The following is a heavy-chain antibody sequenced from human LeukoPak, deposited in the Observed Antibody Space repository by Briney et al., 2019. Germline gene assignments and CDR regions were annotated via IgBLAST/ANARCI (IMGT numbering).Heavy chain of an antibody. V-gene: IGHV3-33*01. CDR2: IWYDGSNK. CDR1: GFTFSNYG. D-gene: IGHD1-26*01. J-gene: IGHJ4*02. Sequence: PGRSLRLSCAASGFTFSNYGMHWVRQAPGKGLEWVAVIWYDGSNKYYADSVKGRFTISRDNSKNTLYLQMNTLRAEDTALYYCARESYGSYDYWGQGTLVTVSS. CDR3: ARESYGSYDY.